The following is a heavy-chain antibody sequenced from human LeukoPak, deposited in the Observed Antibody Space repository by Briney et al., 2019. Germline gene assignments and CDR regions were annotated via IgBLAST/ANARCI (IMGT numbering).Heavy chain of an antibody. V-gene: IGHV3-7*01. CDR3: ARSGGFDY. CDR1: GFTFSSVW. CDR2: IKQDGREK. Sequence: GGWLRLSCAASGFTFSSVWMRWVRQGPGKGLEWVANIKQDGREKYYVDSVKGQFTISRDNAKNSLYLQMNSLRAEDTAVYYCARSGGFDYWGQGTLVTVSS. D-gene: IGHD3-10*01. J-gene: IGHJ4*02.